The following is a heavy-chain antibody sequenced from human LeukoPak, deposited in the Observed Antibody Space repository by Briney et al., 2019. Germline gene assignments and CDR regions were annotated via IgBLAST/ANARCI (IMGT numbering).Heavy chain of an antibody. Sequence: ASVKVSCKASGYTFTRSGISWVRQAPGQGLEWMGWISVYNGNTNYARELQGRLTMTTDTSTSTAYMELRSLRSDDTAIYYCACYYYDSSGYPRPWFDPWGQGTLVIVSS. D-gene: IGHD3-22*01. CDR3: ACYYYDSSGYPRPWFDP. CDR1: GYTFTRSG. CDR2: ISVYNGNT. J-gene: IGHJ5*02. V-gene: IGHV1-18*01.